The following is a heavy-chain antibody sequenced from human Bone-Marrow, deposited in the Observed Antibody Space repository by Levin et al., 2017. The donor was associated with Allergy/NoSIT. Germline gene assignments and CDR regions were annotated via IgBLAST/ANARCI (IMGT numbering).Heavy chain of an antibody. CDR1: GFTFNIYA. J-gene: IGHJ5*02. CDR2: ISYDGSYT. D-gene: IGHD3-3*01. Sequence: GESLKISCAASGFTFNIYAMHWVRQAPGKGLEWVAFISYDGSYTYYADSVKGRFTISRDNSKDTLILRMNSLRAEDTAMYYCAREHSANYDFWSGYYEGHWFDPWGQGTLVTVPS. CDR3: AREHSANYDFWSGYYEGHWFDP. V-gene: IGHV3-30-3*01.